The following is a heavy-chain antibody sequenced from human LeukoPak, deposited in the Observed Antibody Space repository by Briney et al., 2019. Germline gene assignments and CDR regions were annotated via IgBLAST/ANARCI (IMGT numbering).Heavy chain of an antibody. CDR1: GFTFSSYG. V-gene: IGHV3-30*02. CDR3: ANLGFNRVDY. D-gene: IGHD2/OR15-2a*01. CDR2: IRYDGSNK. J-gene: IGHJ4*02. Sequence: GGSLRPSCAASGFTFSSYGMHWVRQAPGKGLEWVAFIRYDGSNKYYADSVKGRFTISRDNSKNTLYLQMNSLRAEDTAVYYCANLGFNRVDYWGQGTLVTVSS.